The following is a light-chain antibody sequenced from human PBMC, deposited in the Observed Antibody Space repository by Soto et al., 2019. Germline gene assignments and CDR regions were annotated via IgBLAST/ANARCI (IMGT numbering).Light chain of an antibody. J-gene: IGKJ1*01. CDR2: QTS. Sequence: IVLTQSPATLSSFPGDRVTLSCRASQYINTRLAWYQHRPGPAPRLLIYQTSIRAAGIPARFSASGTGTDFTLTISDVQPEDFAVYYCQQRSNWWTFGQGTKVDIK. V-gene: IGKV3D-11*01. CDR3: QQRSNWWT. CDR1: QYINTR.